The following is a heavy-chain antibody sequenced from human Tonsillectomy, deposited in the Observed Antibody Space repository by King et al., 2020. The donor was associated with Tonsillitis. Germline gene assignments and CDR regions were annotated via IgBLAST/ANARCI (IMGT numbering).Heavy chain of an antibody. CDR2: IWHDGSK. CDR3: ARDGAN. CDR1: GFHFNNYG. D-gene: IGHD4/OR15-4a*01. J-gene: IGHJ4*02. V-gene: IGHV3-33*01. Sequence: VQLVESGGGVVQPGRSLRLSCATSGFHFNNYGMHWVRQAPGKGLEWVALIWHDGSKEYGDSVKGRFNISRDNSKNTLYLQMDSLRAEDTAMYYCARDGANWGQGTLVTVSS.